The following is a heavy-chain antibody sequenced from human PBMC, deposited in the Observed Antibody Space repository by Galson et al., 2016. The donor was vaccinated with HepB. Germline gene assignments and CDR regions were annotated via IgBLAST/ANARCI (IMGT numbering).Heavy chain of an antibody. CDR2: INSDGCST. CDR1: GFTFSTYW. D-gene: IGHD3-10*01. J-gene: IGHJ4*02. Sequence: SLRLSCAASGFTFSTYWMHWVRQAPGKGLVWVSRINSDGCSTGFADSVKGRFTISRDNAKNTLYLQMNSLRAEDTAVYYCASSVRGSGSPPGGYWGQGTLVTVSS. V-gene: IGHV3-74*01. CDR3: ASSVRGSGSPPGGY.